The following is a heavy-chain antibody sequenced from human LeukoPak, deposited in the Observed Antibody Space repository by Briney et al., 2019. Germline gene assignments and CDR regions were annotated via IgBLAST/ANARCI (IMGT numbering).Heavy chain of an antibody. CDR2: ISPYNGNT. D-gene: IGHD6-13*01. Sequence: ASANVSCKASGYMFIKYGISWVRQAPGQGLEWMGWISPYNGNTNHAQKFQGRVTITRDTSASTAYMEPSSLRSEDTAVYYCARKAAAGLFDYWGQGTLVTVSS. CDR1: GYMFIKYG. J-gene: IGHJ4*02. V-gene: IGHV1-18*01. CDR3: ARKAAAGLFDY.